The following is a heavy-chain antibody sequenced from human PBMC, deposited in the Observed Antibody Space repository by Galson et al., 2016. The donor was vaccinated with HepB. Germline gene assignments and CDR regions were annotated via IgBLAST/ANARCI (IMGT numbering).Heavy chain of an antibody. J-gene: IGHJ5*02. V-gene: IGHV3-74*01. D-gene: IGHD4-23*01. CDR3: VRDHSVVLTTAYNWFDP. CDR2: INSDGTIS. Sequence: SLRLSCAASGFAFSSHWMHWVRQDLGKGLVWVSRINSDGTISNYADSVKGRFTISSDNAKNTLYLQMNSLRAEDTAVYFCVRDHSVVLTTAYNWFDPWGQGTLVTVSS. CDR1: GFAFSSHW.